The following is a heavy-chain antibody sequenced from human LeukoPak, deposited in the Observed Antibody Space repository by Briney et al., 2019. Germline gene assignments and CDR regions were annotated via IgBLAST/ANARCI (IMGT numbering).Heavy chain of an antibody. CDR1: GFTLNNYD. CDR2: IYSGGST. J-gene: IGHJ3*01. V-gene: IGHV3-53*01. Sequence: PGGSLRLSCAASGFTLNNYDMSWVRQAPGKGLEWVSVIYSGGSTYYADSVKGRFTISRDNSKNTLYLQMNSLRAEDTAVYYCARMHDYGVRNWGQGTMVTVSS. CDR3: ARMHDYGVRN. D-gene: IGHD4-17*01.